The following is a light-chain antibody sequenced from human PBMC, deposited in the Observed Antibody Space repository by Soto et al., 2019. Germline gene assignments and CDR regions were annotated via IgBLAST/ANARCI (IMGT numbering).Light chain of an antibody. J-gene: IGKJ5*01. Sequence: EFALSQALGTLSLSPGERAILSCRASQTVRNNYLAWYQQKPGQAPRLLIYDASSRATGIPDRFSGGGSGTDFTLTISRLEPEDFAVYYCQQRSNWPITFGQGTLLEIK. CDR3: QQRSNWPIT. CDR1: QTVRNNY. CDR2: DAS. V-gene: IGKV3D-20*02.